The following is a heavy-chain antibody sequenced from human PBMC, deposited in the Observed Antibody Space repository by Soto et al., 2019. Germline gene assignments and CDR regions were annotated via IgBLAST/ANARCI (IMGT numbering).Heavy chain of an antibody. CDR1: GDSVSSNSAA. CDR3: ARSAVPKYVEYQLLFSAWFDP. V-gene: IGHV6-1*01. D-gene: IGHD2-2*01. Sequence: SQALSLTCAISGDSVSSNSAASNWIRQSPSRGLEWLGRTYYRSKWYNDYAVSVKSRITINPDTSKNQFSLQLNSVTPEDTAVYYCARSAVPKYVEYQLLFSAWFDPWRQGTLDTVSS. J-gene: IGHJ5*02. CDR2: TYYRSKWYN.